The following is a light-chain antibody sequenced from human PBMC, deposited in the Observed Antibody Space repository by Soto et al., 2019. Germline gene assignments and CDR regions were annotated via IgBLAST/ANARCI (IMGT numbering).Light chain of an antibody. Sequence: DIQMTQSPSSLSASVGDRVTITCRASLTISDYLNWYQQQPGKAPKLLIYAASNLQSGVPSRFSGDGSGTDFTLTIDSLQPEDFATYYCQQSYSYPRTFGRGTRLEIK. CDR1: LTISDY. J-gene: IGKJ5*01. CDR3: QQSYSYPRT. CDR2: AAS. V-gene: IGKV1-39*01.